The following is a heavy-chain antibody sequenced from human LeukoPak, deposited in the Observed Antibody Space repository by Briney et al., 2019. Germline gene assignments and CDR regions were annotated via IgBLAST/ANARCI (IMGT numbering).Heavy chain of an antibody. Sequence: SETLSLTCTVSGGSISSGGYYWSWIRQHPGKGLEWIGYIYYSGSTYYNPSLKSRVTISVDTSKNQFSLKLRSVTAADTAVYYCARFSDSSGYGFDYWGQGTLVTVSS. D-gene: IGHD3-22*01. CDR3: ARFSDSSGYGFDY. CDR2: IYYSGST. V-gene: IGHV4-31*03. CDR1: GGSISSGGYY. J-gene: IGHJ4*02.